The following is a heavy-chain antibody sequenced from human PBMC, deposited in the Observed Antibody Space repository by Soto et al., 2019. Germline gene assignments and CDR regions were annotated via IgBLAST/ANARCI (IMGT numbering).Heavy chain of an antibody. J-gene: IGHJ3*02. D-gene: IGHD2-15*01. Sequence: LRLSCAASGFTFSSYSMNWVRQAPGKGLEWVSYISSSSSTIYYADSVKGRFTISRDNAKNSLYLQMNSLRDEDTAVYYCARVRWLGYCSGGSCYSKYDAFDIWGQGTMVTVSS. CDR2: ISSSSSTI. CDR3: ARVRWLGYCSGGSCYSKYDAFDI. CDR1: GFTFSSYS. V-gene: IGHV3-48*02.